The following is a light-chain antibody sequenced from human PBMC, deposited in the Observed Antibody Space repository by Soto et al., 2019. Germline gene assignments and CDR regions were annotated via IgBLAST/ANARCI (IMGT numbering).Light chain of an antibody. CDR1: SSDVGGYNY. J-gene: IGLJ1*01. V-gene: IGLV2-14*01. CDR3: SSYTSSSTPYV. Sequence: SALTRPASVSGAPGQSITISCTGTSSDVGGYNYVSWYQQHPVKAPKLMIYDVTNRPSGVSDRFSGSKSGNTASLTISGLQAEDEADYYCSSYTSSSTPYVFGTGTKVTVL. CDR2: DVT.